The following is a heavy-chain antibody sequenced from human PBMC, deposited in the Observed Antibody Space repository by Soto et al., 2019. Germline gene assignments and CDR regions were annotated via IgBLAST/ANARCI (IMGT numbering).Heavy chain of an antibody. D-gene: IGHD2-15*01. J-gene: IGHJ6*02. Sequence: PGGSLRLSCAASGFTFSSYWMHWVRQAPGKGLVWVSRINSDGSSTSYADSVKGRFTISRDNAKNTLYLQMNSLRAEDTAVYYCARDQPALGYCSGGSCPYGMDVWGQGTTVTVSS. CDR2: INSDGSST. CDR1: GFTFSSYW. CDR3: ARDQPALGYCSGGSCPYGMDV. V-gene: IGHV3-74*01.